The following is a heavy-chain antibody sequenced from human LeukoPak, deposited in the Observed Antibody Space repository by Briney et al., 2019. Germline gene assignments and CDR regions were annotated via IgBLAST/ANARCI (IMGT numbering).Heavy chain of an antibody. V-gene: IGHV3-23*01. CDR1: GFTLSSYA. D-gene: IGHD3-9*01. CDR3: ATRPYFDWLPDY. CDR2: ISGSGGST. J-gene: IGHJ4*02. Sequence: PGGSPRLSCAASGFTLSSYAMSWVRQAPGKGLEWVSAISGSGGSTYYADSVKGRFTISRDNSKNTLYLQMNSLRAEDTAVYYCATRPYFDWLPDYWGQGTLVTVSS.